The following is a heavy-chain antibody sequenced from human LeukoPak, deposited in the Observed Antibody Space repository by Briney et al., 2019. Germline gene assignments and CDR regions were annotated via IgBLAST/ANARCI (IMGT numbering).Heavy chain of an antibody. V-gene: IGHV3-30*18. D-gene: IGHD6-19*01. Sequence: GGSLRLSCAASGFTFSSYGMHWVRQAPGKGLEWVAVISCDGSNKYYADSVKGRFTISRDNSKNTLYLQMNSLRAEDTAVYYCAKSPNRIAVAGASPYYYYGMDVWGQGTTVTVSS. CDR3: AKSPNRIAVAGASPYYYYGMDV. CDR1: GFTFSSYG. CDR2: ISCDGSNK. J-gene: IGHJ6*02.